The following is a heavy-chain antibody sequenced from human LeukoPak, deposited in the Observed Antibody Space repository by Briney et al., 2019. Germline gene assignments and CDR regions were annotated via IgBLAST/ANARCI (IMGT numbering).Heavy chain of an antibody. J-gene: IGHJ4*02. CDR1: GFIFGSYG. Sequence: GGSLRLSCAESGFIFGSYGMHWVRQAPGKGLEWVAFTPYHGVSRYYTESVKGRFTISRDNAKNALYLQMNSLRAEDTAVYYCVRVDHSLGKTYYDYWGQGTLVIVSS. CDR3: VRVDHSLGKTYYDY. D-gene: IGHD2-21*01. CDR2: TPYHGVSR. V-gene: IGHV3-33*05.